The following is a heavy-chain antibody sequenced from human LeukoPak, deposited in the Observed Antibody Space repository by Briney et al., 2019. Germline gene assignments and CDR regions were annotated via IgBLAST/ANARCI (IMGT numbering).Heavy chain of an antibody. CDR2: IYYSGSA. CDR3: ARGGLRFLEWFDY. J-gene: IGHJ4*02. Sequence: SETLSLTCTVSGGSISSSSYYWGWIRQPPGKGLEWIGNIYYSGSAYYYPSLKSRVTVSVDTSKNQFSLKLSSVTAADTAVYYCARGGLRFLEWFDYWGQGTLVTVSS. D-gene: IGHD3-3*01. V-gene: IGHV4-39*01. CDR1: GGSISSSSYY.